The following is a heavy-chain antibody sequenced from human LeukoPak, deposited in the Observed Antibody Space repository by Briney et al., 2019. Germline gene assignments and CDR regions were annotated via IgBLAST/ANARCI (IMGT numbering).Heavy chain of an antibody. CDR1: GGSISSYY. D-gene: IGHD3-10*01. J-gene: IGHJ6*03. Sequence: PSETLSLTCTVSGGSISSYYWSWIRQPAGKGLEWIGRIYTSGSTNYNPSLKSRVTMSVDTSKNQFSLKLSSVTAADTAMYYCARHVRSSYGSGSWDPESGSRADYYYYYYMDVWGKGTTVTISS. CDR2: IYTSGST. CDR3: ARHVRSSYGSGSWDPESGSRADYYYYYYMDV. V-gene: IGHV4-4*07.